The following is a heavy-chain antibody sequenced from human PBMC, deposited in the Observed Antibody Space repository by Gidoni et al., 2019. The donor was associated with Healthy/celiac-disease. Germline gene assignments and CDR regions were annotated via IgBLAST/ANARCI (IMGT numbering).Heavy chain of an antibody. CDR2: ISSNGGST. CDR3: VKRGSESITGDKTPFDP. Sequence: EVQLVESGGGLVQPGGSLRLPCSASGFTSSSYAMHWVRQAPGKGLEYVSAISSNGGSTYYADSVKGRFTISRDNSKNTLYLQMSSLRAEDTAVYYCVKRGSESITGDKTPFDPWGQGTLVTVSS. V-gene: IGHV3-64D*09. D-gene: IGHD1-20*01. J-gene: IGHJ5*02. CDR1: GFTSSSYA.